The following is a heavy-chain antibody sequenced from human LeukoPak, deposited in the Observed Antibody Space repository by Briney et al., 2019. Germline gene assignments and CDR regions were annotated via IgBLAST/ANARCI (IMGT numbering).Heavy chain of an antibody. J-gene: IGHJ4*02. D-gene: IGHD4-17*01. CDR1: GGSISSYY. CDR3: ARGANYYGLNY. V-gene: IGHV4-59*01. CDR2: IYYSGST. Sequence: PSETLSLTCTVSGGSISSYYWSWIRQPPGKGLEWIGYIYYSGSTNYNPSLKSRVTISVDTSKNQFSLKLSSVTAADTAVYYCARGANYYGLNYWGQGTLVTVSS.